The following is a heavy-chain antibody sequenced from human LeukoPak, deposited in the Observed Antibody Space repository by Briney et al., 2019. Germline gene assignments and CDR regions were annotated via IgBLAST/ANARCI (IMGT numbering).Heavy chain of an antibody. V-gene: IGHV4-59*01. CDR2: IYYSGST. CDR1: GGSISSYY. D-gene: IGHD6-19*01. Sequence: SETLSLTCTVSGGSISSYYWSWIRQPPGKGLEWIGHIYYSGSTNYNPSLKSRVTISVDTSRNQFSLKLSSVTAADTAVYYCARGYSSGWDRKFDYWGQGTLVTVSS. CDR3: ARGYSSGWDRKFDY. J-gene: IGHJ4*02.